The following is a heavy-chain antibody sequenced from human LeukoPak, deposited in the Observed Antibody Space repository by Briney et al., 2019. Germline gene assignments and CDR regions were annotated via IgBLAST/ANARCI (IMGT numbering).Heavy chain of an antibody. CDR2: IKSKTDGGTT. J-gene: IGHJ4*02. D-gene: IGHD3-10*01. CDR1: GFTFSSYW. Sequence: GGSLRLSCAASGFTFSSYWMTWVRQAPGKGLGWVGRIKSKTDGGTTDYAAPVKGRFTISRDDSKNALYLQMNSLKTEDTAVYYRTTDSGGHDYWGQGTLVTVSS. CDR3: TTDSGGHDY. V-gene: IGHV3-15*01.